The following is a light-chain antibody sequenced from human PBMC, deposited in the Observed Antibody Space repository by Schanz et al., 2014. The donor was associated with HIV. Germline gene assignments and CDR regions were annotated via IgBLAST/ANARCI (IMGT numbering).Light chain of an antibody. CDR3: CSFAVNSTWI. CDR1: SSDVGSYNN. V-gene: IGLV2-11*01. CDR2: DVT. Sequence: QSALTQPRSVSGSPGQSVTISCTGTSSDVGSYNNASWYQQRPGKAPKLMIYDVTKRPSGVPDRFSGSKSGTSASLTISGLQAEDEADYYCCSFAVNSTWIFGGGTKLTVL. J-gene: IGLJ2*01.